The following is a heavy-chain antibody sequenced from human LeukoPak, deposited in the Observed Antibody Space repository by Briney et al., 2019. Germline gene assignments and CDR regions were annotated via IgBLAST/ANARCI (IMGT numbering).Heavy chain of an antibody. J-gene: IGHJ3*02. CDR2: IWYDGSNK. D-gene: IGHD4/OR15-4a*01. CDR3: AKAGPAKYDAFDI. Sequence: PGRSLRLSCAASGFTFSSYGMHWVRQAPGKGLEWVAVIWYDGSNKYYADSVKGRFTISRNNSKNTLYLQMNSLRAEDTAVYYCAKAGPAKYDAFDIWGQGTMVTVSS. V-gene: IGHV3-33*06. CDR1: GFTFSSYG.